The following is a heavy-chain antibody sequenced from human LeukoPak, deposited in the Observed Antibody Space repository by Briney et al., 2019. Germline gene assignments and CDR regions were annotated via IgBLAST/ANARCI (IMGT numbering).Heavy chain of an antibody. D-gene: IGHD3-10*01. V-gene: IGHV1-18*04. Sequence: GASVTVSCTASGYTFTSYGISWVRQAPGQGLEWMGWISAYNGNTNYAQKLQGRGTMTTDTSTSTAYMELRSLRSDDTAVYDCARLEFGKLLPNWFDPLGQRTLVTVCS. CDR3: ARLEFGKLLPNWFDP. CDR2: ISAYNGNT. CDR1: GYTFTSYG. J-gene: IGHJ5*02.